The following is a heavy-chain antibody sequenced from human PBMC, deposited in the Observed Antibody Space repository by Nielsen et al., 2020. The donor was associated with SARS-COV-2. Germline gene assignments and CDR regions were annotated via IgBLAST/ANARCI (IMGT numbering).Heavy chain of an antibody. CDR2: ITASGDYT. CDR1: GFTFTSYA. CDR3: AKQSGYGSGSILY. V-gene: IGHV3-23*01. D-gene: IGHD3-10*01. Sequence: GGSLRLSCAASGFTFTSYAMAWVRQAPGKGLEWVSTITASGDYTYYADSVKGRFTISRDISQNTLYLQMNSLRAEDTAVYYCAKQSGYGSGSILYWGQGTLVTVSS. J-gene: IGHJ4*02.